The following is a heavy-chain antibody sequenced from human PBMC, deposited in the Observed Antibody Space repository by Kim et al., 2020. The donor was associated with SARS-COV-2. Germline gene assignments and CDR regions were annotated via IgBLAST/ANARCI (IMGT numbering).Heavy chain of an antibody. CDR2: INVPNANT. V-gene: IGHV1-3*01. D-gene: IGHD3-16*01. J-gene: IGHJ4*02. Sequence: ASVKVSCKPSGYTFSTSAMHWVRQAPGQRLEWMGWINVPNANTKYPEKFQGRITITRDMSASTAYMELSRLRYEDTAVYYCVRDSFNNFRWGSDDSWGQG. CDR1: GYTFSTSA. CDR3: VRDSFNNFRWGSDDS.